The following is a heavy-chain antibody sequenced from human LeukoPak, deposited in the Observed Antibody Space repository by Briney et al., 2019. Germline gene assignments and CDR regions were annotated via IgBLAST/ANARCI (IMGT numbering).Heavy chain of an antibody. CDR1: GGSISSADYY. D-gene: IGHD4-23*01. CDR3: ARAAVGSFDY. V-gene: IGHV4-30-4*02. Sequence: SETLSLTCTVSGGSISSADYYWTWIRRPPGKGLEWIGYIYYSGSTYYNPSLKSRVTISVDTSKNQFSLKLSSVTAADTAVYYCARAAVGSFDYWGQGTLVTVSS. J-gene: IGHJ4*02. CDR2: IYYSGST.